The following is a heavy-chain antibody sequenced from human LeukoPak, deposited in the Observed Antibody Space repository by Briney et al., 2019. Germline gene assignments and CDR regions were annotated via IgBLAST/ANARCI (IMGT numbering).Heavy chain of an antibody. CDR1: GYTFINYY. D-gene: IGHD6-13*01. CDR3: AREGIAAAGRPQYFQH. Sequence: ASVKVSCKASGYTFINYYIHWVRQAPGQGLEWMGIINPSSDSTSYAPNFQGRVAMTRDMSTSTVYMELSSLRSDDTAVYYCAREGIAAAGRPQYFQHWGQGTLVTVSS. V-gene: IGHV1-46*01. J-gene: IGHJ1*01. CDR2: INPSSDST.